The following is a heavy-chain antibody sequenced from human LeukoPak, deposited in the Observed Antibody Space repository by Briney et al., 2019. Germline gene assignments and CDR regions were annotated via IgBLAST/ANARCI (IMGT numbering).Heavy chain of an antibody. V-gene: IGHV3-11*04. D-gene: IGHD3-22*01. CDR2: ISDSGSNI. Sequence: PGGSLRLSCAASGFIFSDYYMGWIRQAPGRGLEWVSYISDSGSNIYYTDSVKGRFTMSRDNAKKSLYLQMNSLRAEDTAVYYCARDDYYYDSSGYYPTYFDYWGQGTLVTVSS. CDR1: GFIFSDYY. J-gene: IGHJ4*02. CDR3: ARDDYYYDSSGYYPTYFDY.